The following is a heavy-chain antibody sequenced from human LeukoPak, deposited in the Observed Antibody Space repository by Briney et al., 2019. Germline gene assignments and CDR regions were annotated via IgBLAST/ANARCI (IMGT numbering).Heavy chain of an antibody. D-gene: IGHD6-13*01. CDR2: IYPGDSDT. CDR1: GYSFTSYW. J-gene: IGHJ5*02. CDR3: ARGEGVSSWFPNWFDP. V-gene: IGHV5-51*01. Sequence: GESLKISCKGSGYSFTSYWIGWVRQMPGKGLEWMGIIYPGDSDTRYSPSFQGQVTISADKSISTAYLQWSSLKASDTAMYYCARGEGVSSWFPNWFDPWGQGTLVTVSS.